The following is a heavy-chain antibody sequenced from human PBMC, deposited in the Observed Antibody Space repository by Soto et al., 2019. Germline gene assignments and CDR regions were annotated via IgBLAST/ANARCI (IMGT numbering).Heavy chain of an antibody. CDR2: INHSRSA. V-gene: IGHV4-34*01. J-gene: IGHJ4*02. Sequence: SETLSLTCAVYGGSFSGYYWSWICQPPGKGLERIGEINHSRSANYKPSLTSRVTISVDTSRNQFSLKMSSVTAADTAVYYCARGRTPITGTSLDYWGQGTLVTVS. CDR3: ARGRTPITGTSLDY. D-gene: IGHD1-20*01. CDR1: GGSFSGYY.